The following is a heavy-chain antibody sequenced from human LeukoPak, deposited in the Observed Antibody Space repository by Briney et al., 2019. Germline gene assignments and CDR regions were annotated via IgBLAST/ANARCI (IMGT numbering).Heavy chain of an antibody. CDR1: GYTFINYW. J-gene: IGHJ3*02. CDR3: ARRVNEALGAFDI. V-gene: IGHV5-51*01. CDR2: IYPGDSEI. Sequence: GESLKISCKGSGYTFINYWIGWVRQMPGKGLEWMGMIYPGDSEIRYSPSLQGQVTISADKSISTAYLQWSSLKPSDTGIYYCARRVNEALGAFDIWGQGTMVTVSS.